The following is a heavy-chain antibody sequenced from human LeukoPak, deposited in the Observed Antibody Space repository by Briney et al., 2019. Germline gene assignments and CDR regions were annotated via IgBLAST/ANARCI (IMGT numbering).Heavy chain of an antibody. V-gene: IGHV3-53*01. CDR2: IYSGGNT. CDR3: ARDPPLYY. J-gene: IGHJ4*02. Sequence: GGSLRLSCAASGFSVSSNHVSWVRQAPGKGLEWVSVIYSGGNTYYADSVKGRFTISKDNSKNTLYLQMNSLRAEDTAVYYCARDPPLYYGGQGTLVTVSS. CDR1: GFSVSSNH.